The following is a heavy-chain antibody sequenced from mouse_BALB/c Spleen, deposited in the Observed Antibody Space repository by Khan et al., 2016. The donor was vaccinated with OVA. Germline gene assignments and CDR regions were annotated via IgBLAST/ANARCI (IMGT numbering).Heavy chain of an antibody. V-gene: IGHV3-2*02. CDR1: GYSITSDYA. D-gene: IGHD1-1*01. Sequence: QLEESGPGLVKPSQSLSLTCTVTGYSITSDYAWNWIRQFPGNKLEWMGYIKYSGSTSYNPSLKSRISITRATSKNKFFLRLNSVTTEDTATYYCARSGTITTVVATDFDYWGQGTTLTVSS. CDR2: IKYSGST. CDR3: ARSGTITTVVATDFDY. J-gene: IGHJ2*01.